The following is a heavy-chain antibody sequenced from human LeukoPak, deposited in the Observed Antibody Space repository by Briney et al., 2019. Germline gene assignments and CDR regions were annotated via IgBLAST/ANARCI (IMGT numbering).Heavy chain of an antibody. CDR3: ATGIPAFDY. V-gene: IGHV4-34*01. Sequence: SETLSLTCAVYGGSFSGYYWSWIRQPPGKGLEWIGEIYHSGSTNYNPSLKSRVTISVDKSKNQFSLKLSSVTAADTAVYYCATGIPAFDYWGQGTLVTVSS. CDR2: IYHSGST. D-gene: IGHD2-2*01. CDR1: GGSFSGYY. J-gene: IGHJ4*02.